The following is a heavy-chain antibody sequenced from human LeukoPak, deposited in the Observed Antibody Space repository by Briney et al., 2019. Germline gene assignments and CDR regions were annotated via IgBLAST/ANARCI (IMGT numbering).Heavy chain of an antibody. CDR2: ISWNSGSI. J-gene: IGHJ4*02. V-gene: IGHV3-9*01. CDR1: GFIFDDYA. CDR3: AKAAIESWLQSATFDY. Sequence: GGSLRLSCAASGFIFDDYAMHWVRQAPGKGLEWVSGISWNSGSIGYADSVKGRFTISRDNAKNSLYLQMNSLRAEDTALYYCAKAAIESWLQSATFDYWGQGTLVTVSS. D-gene: IGHD5-24*01.